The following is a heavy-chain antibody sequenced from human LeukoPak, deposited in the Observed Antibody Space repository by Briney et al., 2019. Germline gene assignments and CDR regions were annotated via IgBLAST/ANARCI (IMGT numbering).Heavy chain of an antibody. CDR3: ARDRGYCSGGSCQNFDY. J-gene: IGHJ4*02. D-gene: IGHD2-15*01. CDR1: GYTFSGYY. Sequence: GASVKVSCKASGYTFSGYYMHWVRQAPGQGLEWMGWINPNSGGTNYAQKLQGRVTMTRDTSISTAYMELSRLRSDDTAVYYCARDRGYCSGGSCQNFDYWGQGTLATVSS. CDR2: INPNSGGT. V-gene: IGHV1-2*02.